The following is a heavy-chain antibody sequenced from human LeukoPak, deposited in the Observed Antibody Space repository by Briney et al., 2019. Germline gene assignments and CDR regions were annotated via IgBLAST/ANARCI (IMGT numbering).Heavy chain of an antibody. D-gene: IGHD6-19*01. CDR3: AGIAVAGTP. CDR1: GGSISSSSYY. V-gene: IGHV4-39*07. J-gene: IGHJ5*02. Sequence: SETLSLTCTVSGGSISSSSYYWGWIRQPPGKGLEWIGSIHYSGSTYYNPSLKSRVTISVDTSKNQFSLKLSSVTAADTAVYYCAGIAVAGTPWGQGTLVTVSS. CDR2: IHYSGST.